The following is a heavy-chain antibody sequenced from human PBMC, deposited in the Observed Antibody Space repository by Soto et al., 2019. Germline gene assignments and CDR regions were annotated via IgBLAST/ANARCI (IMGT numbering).Heavy chain of an antibody. CDR2: ISNTGSSK. V-gene: IGHV3-30*03. CDR3: ARDRGNSGGSCPDK. J-gene: IGHJ4*02. Sequence: QVPLVESGGGVVQPGRSLTLSCAASGFTFSSYGMHWVRQAPGKGLEWVALISNTGSSKYYADSVKGRLTISRDNSKNTLYLQMNSLRAEDTAVYYCARDRGNSGGSCPDKWGQGTLVTVSS. D-gene: IGHD2-15*01. CDR1: GFTFSSYG.